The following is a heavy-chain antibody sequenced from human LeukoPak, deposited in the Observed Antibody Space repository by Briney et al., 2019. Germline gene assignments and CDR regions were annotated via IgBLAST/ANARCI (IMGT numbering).Heavy chain of an antibody. V-gene: IGHV4-59*08. J-gene: IGHJ3*02. Sequence: SETLSLTCTVSGGSISSYYWSWIRQPPGKGLEWIGYISYSGSTSYNPSLKSRVSISVDTSKNQFSLKLSSVTAADSAVYYCARSGMATLGNAFDIWGQGTMVTVSS. CDR3: ARSGMATLGNAFDI. CDR2: ISYSGST. CDR1: GGSISSYY. D-gene: IGHD5-24*01.